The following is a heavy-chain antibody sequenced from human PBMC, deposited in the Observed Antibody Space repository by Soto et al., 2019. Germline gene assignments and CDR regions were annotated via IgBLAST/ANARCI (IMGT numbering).Heavy chain of an antibody. CDR1: GVSISRYY. V-gene: IGHV4-59*01. Sequence: SETLSLTCSVSGVSISRYYWSWIRQPPGKGLDWIGDAYYGGSTGYSPSLKSRVTMAVDTSKNQFSLELNSVTAADTAVYYCARDRSTYWGGGTGEGKEKWFDPWGQGILVTVSS. CDR2: AYYGGST. D-gene: IGHD3-16*01. CDR3: ARDRSTYWGGGTGEGKEKWFDP. J-gene: IGHJ5*02.